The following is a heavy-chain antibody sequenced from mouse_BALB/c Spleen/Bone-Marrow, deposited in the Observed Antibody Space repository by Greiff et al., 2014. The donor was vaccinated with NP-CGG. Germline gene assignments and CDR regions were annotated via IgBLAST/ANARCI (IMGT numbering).Heavy chain of an antibody. J-gene: IGHJ2*01. Sequence: DVHLVESGGGLVQPGGSLRLSCATSGFTFTDYYMNWVRQPPGKALEWLGFIRNKANGYTTEYSASVKGRFTISRDNSQSILYLQMSILRAEDSATYYCARLGRGYFDYWGQGTTLTVSS. V-gene: IGHV7-3*02. CDR3: ARLGRGYFDY. CDR1: GFTFTDYY. CDR2: IRNKANGYTT. D-gene: IGHD4-1*01.